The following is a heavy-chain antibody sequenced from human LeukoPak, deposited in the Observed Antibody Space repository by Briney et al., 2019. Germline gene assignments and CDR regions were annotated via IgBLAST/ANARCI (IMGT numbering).Heavy chain of an antibody. Sequence: PGGSLRLSCAASGFTFSTYSMNWVRQAPGKGLEWVSYISSSSSTIYYADSVKGRFTISRDNAKNSLYLQMNSLRAEDTAVYYCAREGGRGYLEWFGRPRGAFDIWGQGTMVTVSS. CDR2: ISSSSSTI. CDR3: AREGGRGYLEWFGRPRGAFDI. D-gene: IGHD3-3*01. CDR1: GFTFSTYS. V-gene: IGHV3-48*01. J-gene: IGHJ3*02.